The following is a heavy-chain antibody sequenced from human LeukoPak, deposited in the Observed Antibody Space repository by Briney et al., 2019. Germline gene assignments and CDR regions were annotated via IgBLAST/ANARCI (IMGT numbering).Heavy chain of an antibody. CDR3: ARGVARTYYSDTSGYAAADY. D-gene: IGHD3-22*01. J-gene: IGHJ4*02. Sequence: SETPSLTCAVYGESFSGYYWSWIRQPPGKGLEWIGEINHSGSTNYNPSLKSRVTISVDTSKNQFSLKLSSVTAADTAVYYCARGVARTYYSDTSGYAAADYWGQGTLVTVSS. V-gene: IGHV4-34*01. CDR1: GESFSGYY. CDR2: INHSGST.